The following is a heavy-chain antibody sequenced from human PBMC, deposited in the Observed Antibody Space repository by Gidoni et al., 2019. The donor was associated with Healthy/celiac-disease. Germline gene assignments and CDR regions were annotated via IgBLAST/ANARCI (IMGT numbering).Heavy chain of an antibody. CDR3: AKETYYYGSGSYFSAYYYYMDV. J-gene: IGHJ6*03. Sequence: GFTFSSYGMHWVRQAPGKGLEWVAVISYDGSNKYYADSVKGRFTISRDNSKNTLYLQMNSLRAEDTAVYYCAKETYYYGSGSYFSAYYYYMDVWGKGTTVTVSS. CDR2: ISYDGSNK. V-gene: IGHV3-30*18. CDR1: GFTFSSYG. D-gene: IGHD3-10*01.